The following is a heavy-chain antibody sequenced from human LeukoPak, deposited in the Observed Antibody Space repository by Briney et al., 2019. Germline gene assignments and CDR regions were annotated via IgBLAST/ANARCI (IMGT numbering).Heavy chain of an antibody. CDR3: AKLSTVTTDIAMDY. CDR2: ISGSGGST. CDR1: GFTFSSYA. Sequence: GGSLRLSCAASGFTFSSYAVSWVRQAPGKGLEWVSAISGSGGSTYYADSVKGRFTISRDNSKNTLYLQMNSLRAEDTAVYYCAKLSTVTTDIAMDYWGQGTLVTVPS. V-gene: IGHV3-23*01. D-gene: IGHD4-17*01. J-gene: IGHJ4*02.